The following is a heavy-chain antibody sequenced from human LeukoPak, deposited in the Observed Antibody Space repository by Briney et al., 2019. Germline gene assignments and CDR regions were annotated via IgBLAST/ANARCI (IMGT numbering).Heavy chain of an antibody. J-gene: IGHJ4*02. CDR2: INSDGSST. CDR3: ARVLYDSSGFYYAADY. D-gene: IGHD3-22*01. V-gene: IGHV3-74*01. Sequence: GGSLRLSCGASGFTFSTYWMHWVRQAPGKGLVWVSRINSDGSSTNYADSVKGRFTISRDNAKNSLSLQMNSLRGEDTAVYYCARVLYDSSGFYYAADYWGQGTLVTVSS. CDR1: GFTFSTYW.